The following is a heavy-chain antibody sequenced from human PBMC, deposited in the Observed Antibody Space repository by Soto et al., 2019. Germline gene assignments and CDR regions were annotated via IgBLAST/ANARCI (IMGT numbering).Heavy chain of an antibody. CDR3: ARGSRSSSQTTAAAGIFDY. CDR1: GGSFSGYY. CDR2: INHSGST. V-gene: IGHV4-34*01. Sequence: PSETQCLTYAVYGGSFSGYYGSWIRQPPGKGLEWIGEINHSGSTNYNPSLKSRVTISVDTSKNQFSLKLSSVTAADTAVYYCARGSRSSSQTTAAAGIFDYWGQGTLVTVSS. D-gene: IGHD6-13*01. J-gene: IGHJ4*02.